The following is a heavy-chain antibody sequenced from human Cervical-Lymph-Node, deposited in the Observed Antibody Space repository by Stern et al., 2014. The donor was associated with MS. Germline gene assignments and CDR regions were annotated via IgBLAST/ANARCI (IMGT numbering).Heavy chain of an antibody. CDR2: ISNTGNNM. V-gene: IGHV3-11*01. CDR3: ARGGVVTGGVYYYYGMDV. Sequence: VHLVESGGALVKPGGSLRVSCGASGFTFSDYYMSWIRQAPGKGLEWISYISNTGNNMYYADSVNGRFTISRDNDKNSLFLQLNSLRADDTAVYYCARGGVVTGGVYYYYGMDVWGQGTTVTVSS. D-gene: IGHD2-8*02. CDR1: GFTFSDYY. J-gene: IGHJ6*02.